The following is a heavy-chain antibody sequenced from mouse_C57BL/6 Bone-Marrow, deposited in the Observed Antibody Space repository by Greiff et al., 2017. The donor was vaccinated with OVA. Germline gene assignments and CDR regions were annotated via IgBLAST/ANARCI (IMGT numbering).Heavy chain of an antibody. D-gene: IGHD1-1*01. Sequence: VQLQQSGAELARPGASVKLSCKASGYTFTSYWMHWVKQRPGQGLEWIGNINPSNGGTNYNEKFKSKATLTVDKSSSTAYMQLSSLTSEDSAVYYCARAPITTVGPYFDYWGQGTTLTVSS. CDR3: ARAPITTVGPYFDY. V-gene: IGHV1-53*01. CDR2: INPSNGGT. J-gene: IGHJ2*01. CDR1: GYTFTSYW.